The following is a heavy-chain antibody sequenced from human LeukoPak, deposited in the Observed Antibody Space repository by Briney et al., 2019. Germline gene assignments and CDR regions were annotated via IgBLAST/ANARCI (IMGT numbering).Heavy chain of an antibody. Sequence: GRSLRLSCGASGFTFSDYSMNWVRQAPGKGLAWVASITSAGAYRYYADSVKGRFTISRDNAQNSLFLQMDSLRPEDTAVYFCATSGGFVLPNAITGNWYMDVWGRGTTVTVSS. D-gene: IGHD2-2*01. CDR1: GFTFSDYS. CDR2: ITSAGAYR. V-gene: IGHV3-21*06. J-gene: IGHJ6*03. CDR3: ATSGGFVLPNAITGNWYMDV.